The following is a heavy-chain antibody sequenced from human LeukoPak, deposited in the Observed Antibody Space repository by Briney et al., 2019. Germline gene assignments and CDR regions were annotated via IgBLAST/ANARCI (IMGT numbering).Heavy chain of an antibody. D-gene: IGHD5-12*01. CDR3: ARNIVATISFDY. CDR1: GGSISSGSYY. V-gene: IGHV4-61*02. CDR2: IYTSGST. J-gene: IGHJ4*02. Sequence: TLSLTCTVSGGSISSGSYYWSWIRQPAGKGLEWIGRIYTSGSTNYNPSLKSRVTISVDTSKNQFSLKLSSVTAADTAVYYCARNIVATISFDYWGQGTLVTVSS.